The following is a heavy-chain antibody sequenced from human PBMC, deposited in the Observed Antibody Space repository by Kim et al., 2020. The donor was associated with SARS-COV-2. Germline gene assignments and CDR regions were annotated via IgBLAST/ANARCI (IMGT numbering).Heavy chain of an antibody. J-gene: IGHJ4*02. CDR3: ARGRDPLIDY. CDR2: IYYSGST. V-gene: IGHV4-59*13. CDR1: GGSISSYY. Sequence: SETLSLTCTVSGGSISSYYWSWIRQPPGKGLEWIGYIYYSGSTNYNPSLKSRVTISVDTSKNQFSLKLSSVTAADTAVYYCARGRDPLIDYWGQGTLVTVSS.